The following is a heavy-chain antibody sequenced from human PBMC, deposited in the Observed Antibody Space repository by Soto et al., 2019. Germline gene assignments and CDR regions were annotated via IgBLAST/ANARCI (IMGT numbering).Heavy chain of an antibody. CDR1: GFSLSTSGVG. CDR2: IYWDDDK. D-gene: IGHD3-10*01. V-gene: IGHV2-5*02. J-gene: IGHJ3*02. CDR3: AHRQAITMVRGVIIENDAFDI. Sequence: QITLKESGPTLVKPTQTLTLTCTFSGFSLSTSGVGVGWIRQPPGKALEWLALIYWDDDKRYSPSLKSRLTITXDTSXXXXXXXXXXXXXXXXXXXXXAHRQAITMVRGVIIENDAFDIWGQGTMVTVSS.